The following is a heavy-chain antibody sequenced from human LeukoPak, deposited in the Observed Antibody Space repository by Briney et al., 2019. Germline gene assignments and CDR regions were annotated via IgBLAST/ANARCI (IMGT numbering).Heavy chain of an antibody. CDR3: TTAYKGIWYLRDGLDV. V-gene: IGHV3-15*01. J-gene: IGHJ6*02. CDR2: IKSQTDGGTT. D-gene: IGHD6-13*01. CDR1: GVTFSSAW. Sequence: WGSLRLSCAASGVTFSSAWMTWVRHAPPKGQELVGNIKSQTDGGTTEYPAPVKGRFTIARADSEDTLYLQMFILRTDNTAVYWCTTAYKGIWYLRDGLDVWGPGTAVTVS.